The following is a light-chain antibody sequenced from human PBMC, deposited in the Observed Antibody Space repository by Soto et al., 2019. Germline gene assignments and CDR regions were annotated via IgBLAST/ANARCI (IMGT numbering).Light chain of an antibody. CDR1: SSDIGGYNH. CDR2: EVT. V-gene: IGLV2-14*01. CDR3: SSCTSGTIVWV. J-gene: IGLJ3*02. Sequence: QSALTQPASVSGSPGQSVTISCTGTSSDIGGYNHVSWYQQYPGKAPKLMIFEVTNRPSGVSNRFSGSKSGNTASLTISGLQTEDEADYYCSSCTSGTIVWVFGGGTKLTVL.